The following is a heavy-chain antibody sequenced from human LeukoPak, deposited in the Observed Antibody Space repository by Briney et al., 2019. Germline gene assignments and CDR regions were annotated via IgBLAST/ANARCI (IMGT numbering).Heavy chain of an antibody. D-gene: IGHD3-10*01. Sequence: GGSLRLSCAASGFTFSNYAMSWVRQAPGKGLEWVSAISGSGGSTYYADSVKGRFTISRDNAKNSLYLQMNSLRAEDTALYYCAKAIGGTRGYFDYWGQGTLVTVSS. V-gene: IGHV3-23*01. CDR2: ISGSGGST. CDR3: AKAIGGTRGYFDY. CDR1: GFTFSNYA. J-gene: IGHJ4*02.